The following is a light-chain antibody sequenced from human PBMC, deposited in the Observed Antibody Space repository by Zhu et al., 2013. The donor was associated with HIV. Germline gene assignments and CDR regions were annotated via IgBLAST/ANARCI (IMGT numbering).Light chain of an antibody. J-gene: IGLJ3*02. CDR3: LLYYRDTWV. Sequence: TVVTQEPSLTVSPGGTVTLTCASNTGAVTSDYYPNWFQQKPGQPPRPLIYTTTNKHSWTPARFSGSLLGGKAALTLSSVQPEDEADYYCLLYYRDTWVFGGGTKLTVL. V-gene: IGLV7-43*01. CDR1: TGAVTSDYY. CDR2: TTT.